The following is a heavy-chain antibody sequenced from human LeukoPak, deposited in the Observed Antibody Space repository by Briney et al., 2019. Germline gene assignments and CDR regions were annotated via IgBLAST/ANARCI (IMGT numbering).Heavy chain of an antibody. CDR2: INPNSGTT. CDR3: AREDVGQRAMET. CDR1: GYSFTSYY. J-gene: IGHJ4*02. Sequence: ASVHVSCKASGYSFTSYYLHWVRQAPGQGLEWMGWINPNSGTTNYAQKFQGRVSLTRDTSITTAYMELTRLTSDDTAVYYCAREDVGQRAMETWGQGTLVTVSS. V-gene: IGHV1-2*02. D-gene: IGHD5-18*01.